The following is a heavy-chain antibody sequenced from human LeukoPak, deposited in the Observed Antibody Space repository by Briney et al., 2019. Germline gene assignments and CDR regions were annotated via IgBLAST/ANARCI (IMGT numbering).Heavy chain of an antibody. Sequence: GGSLRLSCAASGFTFSRYWMTWVRQSPGKGLEWVANINQDGSEKYYGDSVTGRFTISRDNAENPLFLQMNSLRADDTGVYYCARAREAPANVFPDHWGQGVVVTVSS. D-gene: IGHD2-15*01. CDR1: GFTFSRYW. V-gene: IGHV3-7*01. CDR3: ARAREAPANVFPDH. CDR2: INQDGSEK. J-gene: IGHJ4*02.